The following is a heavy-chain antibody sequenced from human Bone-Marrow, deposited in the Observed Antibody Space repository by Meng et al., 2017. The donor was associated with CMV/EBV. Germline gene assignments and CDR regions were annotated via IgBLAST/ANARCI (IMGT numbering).Heavy chain of an antibody. CDR2: INPNDAT. D-gene: IGHD6-19*01. V-gene: IGHV1-2*02. Sequence: QDKLERAGDEMKMTGHSAQVSCKDTGHTVTDCYRPWERQAPGQWLEWMGWINPNDATNYAQNFQGRVTMTRDMSINTVYMELSRLTSDDTAVYYCARSSGWSRFDYWSLGTLVTVSS. J-gene: IGHJ4*02. CDR1: GHTVTDCY. CDR3: ARSSGWSRFDY.